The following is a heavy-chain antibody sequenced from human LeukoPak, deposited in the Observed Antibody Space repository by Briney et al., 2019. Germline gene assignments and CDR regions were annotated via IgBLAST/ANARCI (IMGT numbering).Heavy chain of an antibody. J-gene: IGHJ6*02. CDR3: ARSGYYYGMDV. V-gene: IGHV4-30-2*01. CDR2: IYHSGST. D-gene: IGHD3-10*01. CDR1: GGSISSGGYS. Sequence: SETLSLTCAVSGGSISSGGYSWSWIRQPPGKGLEWIGYIYHSGSTYYNPSLKSRVTITVDRSKNQFSLKLSSVTAADTAVYYCARSGYYYGMDVWGQGTTVTVSS.